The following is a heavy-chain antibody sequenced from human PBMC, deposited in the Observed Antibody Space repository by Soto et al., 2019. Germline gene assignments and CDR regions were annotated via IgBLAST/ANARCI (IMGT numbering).Heavy chain of an antibody. V-gene: IGHV1-8*01. CDR2: MNPNSGNT. Sequence: ASVKVPCKASGYTFTRYDINWVRQATGQGLEWMGWMNPNSGNTGYAQKFQGRVTMTRNTSISTAYMELSSLRSEDTAVYYCARAETGYSSSWYVFWGQGTLVTVSS. D-gene: IGHD6-13*01. J-gene: IGHJ4*02. CDR3: ARAETGYSSSWYVF. CDR1: GYTFTRYD.